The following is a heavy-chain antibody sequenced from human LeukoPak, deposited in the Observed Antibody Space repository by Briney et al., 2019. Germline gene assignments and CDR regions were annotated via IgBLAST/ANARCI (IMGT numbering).Heavy chain of an antibody. CDR1: GYTFTGYY. Sequence: ASVTVSCKASGYTFTGYYMHWVRQAPGQGLEWMGWINPNSGGTNYAQKFQSWVTMTRDTSISTAYMELSRLRSDDTAVYYCARGGRGYSGHGTYWGQGTLVTVSS. V-gene: IGHV1-2*04. CDR3: ARGGRGYSGHGTY. D-gene: IGHD5-12*01. J-gene: IGHJ4*02. CDR2: INPNSGGT.